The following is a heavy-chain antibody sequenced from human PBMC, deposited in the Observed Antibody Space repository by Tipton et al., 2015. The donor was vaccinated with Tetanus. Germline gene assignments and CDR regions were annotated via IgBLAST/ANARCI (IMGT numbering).Heavy chain of an antibody. D-gene: IGHD5-24*01. Sequence: SLRLSCAASGFTFSSYAMSWVRQAPGKGLEWVSAISGSGGSTYYADSVKGRFTIPRDNSKNTLYLQMNSLRAEDTAVYYCAKMGDGYKAKDDYWGQGTLVTVSS. CDR2: ISGSGGST. J-gene: IGHJ4*02. CDR3: AKMGDGYKAKDDY. V-gene: IGHV3-23*01. CDR1: GFTFSSYA.